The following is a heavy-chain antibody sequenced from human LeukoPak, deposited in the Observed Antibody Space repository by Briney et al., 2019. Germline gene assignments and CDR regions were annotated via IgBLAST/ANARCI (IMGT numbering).Heavy chain of an antibody. J-gene: IGHJ2*01. CDR3: ARDLSGDWYFDL. V-gene: IGHV3-30*02. CDR2: IRYDGSNK. Sequence: PGGSLRLSCAASGFTFSSYGMHWVRQAPGKGLEWVAFIRYDGSNKYYADSVKGRFTISRDNSNNTLYLQMNSLRAEDAAVYYCARDLSGDWYFDLWGRGTLVTVSS. CDR1: GFTFSSYG. D-gene: IGHD7-27*01.